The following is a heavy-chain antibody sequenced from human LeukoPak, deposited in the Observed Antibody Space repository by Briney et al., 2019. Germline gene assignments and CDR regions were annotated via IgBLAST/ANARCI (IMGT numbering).Heavy chain of an antibody. V-gene: IGHV4-59*01. CDR1: GGSISSYY. Sequence: SETLSLTCTVSGGSISSYYWSWIRQPPGKGLEWIGYIYYSGSTNYNPSLKSRVTLSVDTSKNQFSLKLSSVTAADTAVYYCARAPFRVLRYLGWSRVADWFDPWGQGTLVTVSS. D-gene: IGHD3-9*01. CDR2: IYYSGST. CDR3: ARAPFRVLRYLGWSRVADWFDP. J-gene: IGHJ5*02.